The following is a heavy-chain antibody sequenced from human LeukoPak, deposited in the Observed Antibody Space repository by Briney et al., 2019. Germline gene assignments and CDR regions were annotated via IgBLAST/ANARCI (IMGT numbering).Heavy chain of an antibody. CDR1: GFTFVGSA. CDR2: ISASGGVT. D-gene: IGHD4-17*01. CDR3: AKGGIYGDRGGF. V-gene: IGHV3-23*01. Sequence: GGSLRLSCVASGFTFVGSAMSWVRQAPGKGLEWVSGISASGGVTYYADSVKGRFTISRDSSKSTVYLQMNSLRLDDAAVYYCAKGGIYGDRGGFWGQGTLVAVSS. J-gene: IGHJ4*02.